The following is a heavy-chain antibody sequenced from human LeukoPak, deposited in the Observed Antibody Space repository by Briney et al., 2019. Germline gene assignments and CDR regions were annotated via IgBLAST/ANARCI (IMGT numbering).Heavy chain of an antibody. Sequence: ASVKVSCKASGDTFTSYYMHWVRQAPGQGLECMGIINPSGTSTSYAQKFQGRVTMTRDMSTSTVYMELSSLRSEDTAVYYCAKVDVLRLLEWFPDDAFDIWGQGTMVTVSS. CDR3: AKVDVLRLLEWFPDDAFDI. CDR2: INPSGTST. J-gene: IGHJ3*02. D-gene: IGHD3-3*01. V-gene: IGHV1-46*01. CDR1: GDTFTSYY.